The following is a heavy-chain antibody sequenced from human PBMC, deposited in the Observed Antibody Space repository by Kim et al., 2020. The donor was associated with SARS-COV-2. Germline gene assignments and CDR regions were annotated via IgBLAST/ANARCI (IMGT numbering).Heavy chain of an antibody. J-gene: IGHJ3*02. CDR3: ARVWRAYWSSTSCHNWDDAFDI. Sequence: GGSLRLSCAASGFTVSSNYMSWVRQAPGKGLEWVSVIYSGGSTYYAYSVKGRFTISRDNSKNTLYLQMNSLRAEDTAVYYCARVWRAYWSSTSCHNWDDAFDIWGPGTMVTVSS. D-gene: IGHD2-2*02. CDR1: GFTVSSNY. CDR2: IYSGGST. V-gene: IGHV3-66*01.